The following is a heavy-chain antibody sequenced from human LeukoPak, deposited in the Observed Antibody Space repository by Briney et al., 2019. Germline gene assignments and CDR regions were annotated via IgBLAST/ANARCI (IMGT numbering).Heavy chain of an antibody. Sequence: PGGSLRLSCAASGFTFSSYSMNWVRQAPGKGLEWVSSICSSSSYIYYADSVKGRFTISRDNAKNSLYLQMNSLRAEDTAVYYCARDPYSGSYGDSYYYYMDVWGKGTTVTISS. V-gene: IGHV3-21*01. D-gene: IGHD1-26*01. CDR3: ARDPYSGSYGDSYYYYMDV. CDR1: GFTFSSYS. CDR2: ICSSSSYI. J-gene: IGHJ6*03.